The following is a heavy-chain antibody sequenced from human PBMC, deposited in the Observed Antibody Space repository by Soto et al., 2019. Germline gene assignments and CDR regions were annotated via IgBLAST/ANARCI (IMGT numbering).Heavy chain of an antibody. J-gene: IGHJ4*02. D-gene: IGHD6-13*01. CDR2: INHSGST. V-gene: IGHV4-34*01. CDR3: ARGPFGSSLTYYFDY. Sequence: LETLSLTCAVYGGSFSGYYWSWIRQPPGKGLEWIGEINHSGSTNYNPSLKSRVTISVDTSKNQFSLKLSSVTAADTAVYYCARGPFGSSLTYYFDYWGQGTLVTVSS. CDR1: GGSFSGYY.